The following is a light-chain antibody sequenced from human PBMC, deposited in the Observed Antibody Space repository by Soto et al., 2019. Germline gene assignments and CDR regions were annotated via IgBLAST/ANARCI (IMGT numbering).Light chain of an antibody. V-gene: IGKV3-20*01. CDR3: QQYGGSLTYT. J-gene: IGKJ2*01. Sequence: EIVLTQSPGNLSLSPGERATLSCRASQSVRSGYLAWYQQKPGQAPRLLIYGASSRATGIPDRFSGSGSGTDFTLTISRLEPEDFAVYYCQQYGGSLTYTFGQGTKLEI. CDR2: GAS. CDR1: QSVRSGY.